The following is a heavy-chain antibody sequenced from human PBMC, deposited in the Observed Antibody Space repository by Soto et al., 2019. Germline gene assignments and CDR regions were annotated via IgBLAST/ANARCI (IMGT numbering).Heavy chain of an antibody. CDR3: ARAVGPFDY. CDR1: GFPFDTYG. CDR2: IWFDGSNK. V-gene: IGHV3-33*01. J-gene: IGHJ4*02. Sequence: PGGSLRLSCAASGFPFDTYGMHWVRQAPGKGLDWVAVIWFDGSNKFYADSVKGRFTISRDNSKNTLYLQMNSLRVEDTAIYYCARAVGPFDYWGQGTLVTVSS. D-gene: IGHD1-26*01.